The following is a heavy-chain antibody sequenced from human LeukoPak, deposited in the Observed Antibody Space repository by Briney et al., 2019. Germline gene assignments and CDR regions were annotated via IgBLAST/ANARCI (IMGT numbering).Heavy chain of an antibody. D-gene: IGHD6-6*01. CDR2: IHYSGST. V-gene: IGHV4-59*01. CDR1: GRSISSYY. J-gene: IGHJ4*02. Sequence: SQTLSLTCTVSGRSISSYYWSWVRQPPGKGLEWVGYIHYSGSTNYNHSLKSRGTISVDTSKNHCSLKMSSVTAADTAVYYCARESYSSASIAVDYWGQGTLVTVSS. CDR3: ARESYSSASIAVDY.